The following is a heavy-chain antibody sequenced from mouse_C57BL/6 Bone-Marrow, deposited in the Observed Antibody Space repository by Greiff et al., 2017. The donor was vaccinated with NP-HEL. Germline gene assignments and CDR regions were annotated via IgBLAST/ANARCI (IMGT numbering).Heavy chain of an antibody. Sequence: QVTLKESGPGILQPSQTLSLTCSFSGFSLSTSGMGVGWIHQPSGNGLEWLAHIWWNDNKYYNTALKSRLTISKDTSNNQVFLKIASVDTADTATYYCARIDSSGYFDYWGQGTTLTVSS. CDR2: IWWNDNK. D-gene: IGHD3-2*02. J-gene: IGHJ2*01. V-gene: IGHV8-11*01. CDR3: ARIDSSGYFDY. CDR1: GFSLSTSGMG.